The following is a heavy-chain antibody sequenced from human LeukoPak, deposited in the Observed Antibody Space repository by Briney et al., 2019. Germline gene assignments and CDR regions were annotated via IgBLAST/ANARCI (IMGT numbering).Heavy chain of an antibody. CDR1: GCTFTGYY. V-gene: IGHV1-2*02. CDR3: ARHGRFYDAFDI. Sequence: ASVKVSCKASGCTFTGYYMHWVRQAPGHGLEWMGWINPNSGGTNYAQKFQGRVTMTRDTSISTAYMDLSRLRSDDTAVYYCARHGRFYDAFDIWGQGTMVTVSS. D-gene: IGHD3-3*01. CDR2: INPNSGGT. J-gene: IGHJ3*02.